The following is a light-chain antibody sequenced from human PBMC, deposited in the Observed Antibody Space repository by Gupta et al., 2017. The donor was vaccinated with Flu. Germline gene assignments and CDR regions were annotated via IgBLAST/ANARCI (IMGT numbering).Light chain of an antibody. CDR2: GAS. Sequence: SQSISSSYLAWYQQKPGQAPRLLSYGASGRATGVAARFSGSGSGTDFTLTISRLEPEDFALYYCQQFGSSFTFGPGTKLEIK. J-gene: IGKJ2*01. V-gene: IGKV3-20*01. CDR3: QQFGSSFT. CDR1: QSISSSY.